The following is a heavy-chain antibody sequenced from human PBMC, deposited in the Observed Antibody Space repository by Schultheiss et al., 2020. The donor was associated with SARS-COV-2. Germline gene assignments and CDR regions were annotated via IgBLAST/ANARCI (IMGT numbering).Heavy chain of an antibody. D-gene: IGHD2-15*01. CDR3: ARGRGYCSGGTGKCAFDI. CDR1: GGSISSGDYY. CDR2: IYYSGST. Sequence: SETLSLTCTVSGGSISSGDYYWSWIRQPPGKGLEWIGYIYYSGSTYYNPSLKSRVTISVDTSKNQFSLKLSSVTAADTAVYYCARGRGYCSGGTGKCAFDIWGQGTMVTVSS. V-gene: IGHV4-30-4*01. J-gene: IGHJ3*02.